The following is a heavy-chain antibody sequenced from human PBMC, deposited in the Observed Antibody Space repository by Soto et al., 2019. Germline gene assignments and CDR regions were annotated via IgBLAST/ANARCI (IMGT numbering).Heavy chain of an antibody. CDR2: IFGDGNE. V-gene: IGHV2-5*02. D-gene: IGHD6-19*01. CDR1: GFSLSTGGVL. J-gene: IGHJ3*01. CDR3: VHGSYTRGQYDAFHV. Sequence: QITLKESGPAVVKPTQTLTLTCTFSGFSLSTGGVLVGWVRQPPGEALEWLALIFGDGNERYSSSLTHRLTIAKDSSANHVVLRLANVDLVDTGTYYCVHGSYTRGQYDAFHVWGQGTLVTVSS.